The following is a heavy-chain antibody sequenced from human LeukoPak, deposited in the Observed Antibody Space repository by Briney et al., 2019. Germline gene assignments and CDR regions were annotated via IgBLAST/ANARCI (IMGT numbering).Heavy chain of an antibody. V-gene: IGHV4-30-2*01. D-gene: IGHD6-19*01. CDR3: ARGISSGWLLSVDY. J-gene: IGHJ4*02. CDR2: IYHSGST. Sequence: SETLSPTCTVSGGSISSGGYYWSWIRQPPGKGLEWIGYIYHSGSTYYNPSLKSRVTISVDTSKNQFSLKLSSVTAADTAVYYCARGISSGWLLSVDYWGQGTLVTVSS. CDR1: GGSISSGGYY.